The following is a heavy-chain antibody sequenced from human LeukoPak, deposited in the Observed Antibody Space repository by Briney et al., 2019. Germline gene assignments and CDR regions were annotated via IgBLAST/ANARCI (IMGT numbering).Heavy chain of an antibody. V-gene: IGHV3-30*18. D-gene: IGHD3-9*01. Sequence: GGSLRLSRAASGFTFSSYGMHWVRQAPGKGLGWVAVISYDGSNKYYADSVKGRFTISRDNSKNTLYLKMNSLRAEDTAAYYCAKEALAELRYFDWLSPGDYYYGMDVWGQGTTVTVSS. CDR1: GFTFSSYG. CDR3: AKEALAELRYFDWLSPGDYYYGMDV. J-gene: IGHJ6*02. CDR2: ISYDGSNK.